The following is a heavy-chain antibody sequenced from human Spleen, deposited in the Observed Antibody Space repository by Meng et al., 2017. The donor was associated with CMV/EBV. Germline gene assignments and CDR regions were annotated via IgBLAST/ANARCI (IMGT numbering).Heavy chain of an antibody. CDR2: INAGNGNT. J-gene: IGHJ4*02. CDR1: GYTFTSYG. D-gene: IGHD1-7*01. Sequence: KASGYTFTSYGMHWVRQAPGQRLEWMGWINAGNGNTKYSQKFQGRVTITRDTSASTAYMELSSLRSEDTAVYYCARDGLELTYYFDYWGQGTLVTVSS. CDR3: ARDGLELTYYFDY. V-gene: IGHV1-3*01.